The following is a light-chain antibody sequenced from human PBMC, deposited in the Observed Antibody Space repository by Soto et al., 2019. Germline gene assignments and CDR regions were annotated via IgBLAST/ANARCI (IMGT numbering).Light chain of an antibody. CDR1: SSNIGAGSD. CDR3: QSYDSSRRAWV. CDR2: GNN. J-gene: IGLJ3*02. Sequence: HSALTQPPSLSGAPGQTITISCTGSSSNIGAGSDVHWFQHLPGTAPKVLIYGNNNRPSGVPDRFSGSKSGTSGSLAITGLQAEDEADYYCQSYDSSRRAWVFGGGTKLTVL. V-gene: IGLV1-40*01.